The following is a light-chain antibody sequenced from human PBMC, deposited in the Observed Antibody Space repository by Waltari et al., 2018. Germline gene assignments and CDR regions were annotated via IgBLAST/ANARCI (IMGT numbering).Light chain of an antibody. CDR3: QSYDTSLSGSRV. CDR1: NSNHGAGQD. V-gene: IGLV1-40*01. J-gene: IGLJ2*01. CDR2: ANT. Sequence: QSVLTQPPSVSGPPGQRVTISCTGSNSNHGAGQDVQWYQQLPGTAPKPLIYANTNRPSGVPDRFSGSKSGTSASLAITGLQAEDEADYYCQSYDTSLSGSRVFGGGTKLTVL.